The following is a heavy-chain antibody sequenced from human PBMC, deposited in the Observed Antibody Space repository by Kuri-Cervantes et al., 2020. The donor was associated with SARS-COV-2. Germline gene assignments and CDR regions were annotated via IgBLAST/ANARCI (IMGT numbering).Heavy chain of an antibody. V-gene: IGHV4-59*08. CDR2: IYYSGST. CDR3: ASTTPYYDFWSGYYTPVFDY. D-gene: IGHD3-3*01. CDR1: GGSISSHY. Sequence: SETLSLTCTVSGGSISSHYWSWIRQPPGKGLEWIGYIYYSGSTNYNPSLKSRVTISVDTSKNQFSLKLSSVTAADTAVYYCASTTPYYDFWSGYYTPVFDYWGQGTLVTVSS. J-gene: IGHJ4*02.